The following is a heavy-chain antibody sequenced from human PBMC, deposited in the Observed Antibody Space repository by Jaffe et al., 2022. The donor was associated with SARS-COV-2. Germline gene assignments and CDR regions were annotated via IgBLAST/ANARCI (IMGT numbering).Heavy chain of an antibody. J-gene: IGHJ4*02. CDR1: GFTFSSYS. D-gene: IGHD6-13*01. Sequence: EVQLVESGGGLVKPGGSLRLSCAASGFTFSSYSMNWVRQAPGKGLEWVSSISSSSSYIYYADSVKGRFTISRDNAKNSLYLQMNSLRAEDTAVYYCAREMVGSSTFDYWGQGTLVTVSS. CDR3: AREMVGSSTFDY. V-gene: IGHV3-21*01. CDR2: ISSSSSYI.